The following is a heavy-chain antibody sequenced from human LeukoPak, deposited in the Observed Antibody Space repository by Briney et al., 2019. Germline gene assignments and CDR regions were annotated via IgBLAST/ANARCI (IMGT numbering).Heavy chain of an antibody. V-gene: IGHV4-59*08. CDR1: GVSSSSSY. D-gene: IGHD2-21*01. Sequence: SETLSLTCTVSGVSSSSSYWSWIRQPPGKGLEWIGYIFYTGDSNHNPSFKSRVSISLDTSKDQISLKLSSVTAANTAVYYCARHRFASPLDSWGQGTLVTVSS. CDR2: IFYTGDS. J-gene: IGHJ4*02. CDR3: ARHRFASPLDS.